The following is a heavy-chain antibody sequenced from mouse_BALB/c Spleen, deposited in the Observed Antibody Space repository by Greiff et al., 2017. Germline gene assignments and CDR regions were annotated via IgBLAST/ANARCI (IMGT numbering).Heavy chain of an antibody. CDR2: INPYNDGT. CDR1: GYTFTSYV. CDR3: ARDLDYGYPYAMDY. V-gene: IGHV1-14*01. D-gene: IGHD1-2*01. J-gene: IGHJ4*01. Sequence: SGPELVKPGASVKMSCKASGYTFTSYVMHWVKQKPGQGLEWIGYINPYNDGTKYNEKFKGKATLTSDKSSSTAYMELSSLTSEDSAVYYCARDLDYGYPYAMDYWGQGTSVTVSS.